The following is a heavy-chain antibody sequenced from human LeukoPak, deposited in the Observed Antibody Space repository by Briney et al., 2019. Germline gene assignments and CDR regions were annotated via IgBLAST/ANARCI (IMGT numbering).Heavy chain of an antibody. CDR1: GYSFSSYG. J-gene: IGHJ5*01. D-gene: IGHD6-13*01. CDR2: ISAYNGNT. CDR3: ARGLAAAGTRGWFDS. V-gene: IGHV1-18*01. Sequence: VASVKVSCKASGYSFSSYGISWVRQAPGQGLEWMGWISAYNGNTNYAQKLHGRVTMTTDTSTSTAYMELRSLRSDDTAVYYCARGLAAAGTRGWFDSWGQGTVVTVSS.